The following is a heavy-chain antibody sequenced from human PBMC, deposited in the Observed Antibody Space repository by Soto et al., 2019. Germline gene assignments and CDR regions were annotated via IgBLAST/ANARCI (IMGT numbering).Heavy chain of an antibody. J-gene: IGHJ4*02. CDR1: GGSISSYY. D-gene: IGHD3-3*01. V-gene: IGHV4-4*07. CDR2: IYTSGST. Sequence: QVQLQESGPGLVKPSETLSLTCTVSGGSISSYYWSWIRQPAGKGLEWIGRIYTSGSTNYNPSLKRRVTMSVDTSKNQFSLKLSSVTAADTAVYYCARGGDFGSGYEIGIDYWGQGTLVTVSS. CDR3: ARGGDFGSGYEIGIDY.